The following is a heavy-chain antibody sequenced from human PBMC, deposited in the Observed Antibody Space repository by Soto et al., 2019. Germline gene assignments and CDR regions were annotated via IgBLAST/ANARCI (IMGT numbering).Heavy chain of an antibody. D-gene: IGHD2-15*01. Sequence: QVQLVQSGAEVKKPGSSVKVSCKASVCTFSSYAISWVRQAPGQGLEWMGGIIHIFGTANYAQKFQGRVTITADKSTSTAYMELSSLRPEDTAVYYCARVGVDIVVVVAADYYYYGMDVWGQGTTVTVSS. J-gene: IGHJ6*02. CDR2: IIHIFGTA. CDR1: VCTFSSYA. CDR3: ARVGVDIVVVVAADYYYYGMDV. V-gene: IGHV1-69*06.